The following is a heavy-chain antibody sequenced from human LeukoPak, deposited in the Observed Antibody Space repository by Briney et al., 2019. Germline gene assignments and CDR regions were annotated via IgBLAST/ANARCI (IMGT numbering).Heavy chain of an antibody. D-gene: IGHD6-13*01. Sequence: PIFGTANYAQKFQGRVKINTEESKSTAYMELSSLRSEDTAVYYCAMGLAAAGTSYYYYMDVWGKGTTVTVSS. J-gene: IGHJ6*03. CDR3: AMGLAAAGTSYYYYMDV. V-gene: IGHV1-69*05. CDR2: PIFGTA.